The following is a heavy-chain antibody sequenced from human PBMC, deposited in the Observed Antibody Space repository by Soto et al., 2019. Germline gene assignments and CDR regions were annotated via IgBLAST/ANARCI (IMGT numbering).Heavy chain of an antibody. Sequence: QVQLQESGPGLVKPSQTLSLTCTVSGGSISSGDYSWSWIRQNPGKGLEWIGYIYYSGSTYYNPSLKSRVTISVDTSKNQFSLKLSSVTAADTAVYYCARWWSGSRQGFDPWGQGTLVTVSS. D-gene: IGHD3-3*01. CDR3: ARWWSGSRQGFDP. J-gene: IGHJ5*02. V-gene: IGHV4-31*03. CDR1: GGSISSGDYS. CDR2: IYYSGST.